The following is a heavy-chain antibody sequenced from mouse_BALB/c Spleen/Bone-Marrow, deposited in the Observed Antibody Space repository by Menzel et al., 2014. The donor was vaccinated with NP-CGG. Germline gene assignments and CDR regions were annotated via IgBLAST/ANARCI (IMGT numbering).Heavy chain of an antibody. Sequence: VQLVESGAKLVRPGVSVKISCKGSGYTFTDHAIHWVKRSHAKSLEWIGVISGYYGDAIYNQKFKGKATMTVDKSSSTAYMELARLTSEDPAIYYCARSGKVRNAMDYWGQGTSVTVSS. V-gene: IGHV1S137*01. CDR3: ARSGKVRNAMDY. J-gene: IGHJ4*01. D-gene: IGHD2-14*01. CDR1: GYTFTDHA. CDR2: ISGYYGDA.